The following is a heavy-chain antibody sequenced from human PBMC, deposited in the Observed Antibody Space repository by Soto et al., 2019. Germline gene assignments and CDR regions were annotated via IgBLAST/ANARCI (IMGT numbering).Heavy chain of an antibody. CDR3: AINLWAYSDI. D-gene: IGHD3-10*01. Sequence: SETLSHSYTGSGASISRYYWSWIRQSPGKGLEWIGYLYNTGSTIYNPSLKSRVTISVDTSKNQFSLKMNSVTAADTAVYYFAINLWAYSDI. J-gene: IGHJ3*02. CDR2: LYNTGST. CDR1: GASISRYY. V-gene: IGHV4-59*01.